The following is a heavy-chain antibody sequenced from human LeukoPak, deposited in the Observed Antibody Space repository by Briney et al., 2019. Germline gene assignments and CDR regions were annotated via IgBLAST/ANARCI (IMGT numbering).Heavy chain of an antibody. V-gene: IGHV4-61*02. CDR3: ATMNWNDGGYYFDY. D-gene: IGHD1-1*01. CDR1: GASINSGSYY. J-gene: IGHJ4*02. Sequence: PSETLSLTCTVSGASINSGSYYWAWIRQPAGKGLEWIGRIYTTGSTNYNPSLKSRVTVSVDTSKNQFSLKLSSVTPADTAVYYCATMNWNDGGYYFDYWGQGTLATVSS. CDR2: IYTTGST.